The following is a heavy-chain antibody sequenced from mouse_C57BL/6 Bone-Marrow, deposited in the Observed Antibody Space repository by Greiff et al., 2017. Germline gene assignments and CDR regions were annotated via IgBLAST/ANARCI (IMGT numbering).Heavy chain of an antibody. D-gene: IGHD3-2*02. CDR2: IDPSASYT. V-gene: IGHV1-69*01. Sequence: QVQLQQPGAELVMPGASVKLSCKASGYTFTSYWMHWVQQRPGQGLEWIGEIDPSASYTNYNQKFKGKSTLTVDKSSSTAYMQLSSLTSEDSAVYYCARSETRGQLRLEGAMDYWGQGTSVTVSS. J-gene: IGHJ4*01. CDR3: ARSETRGQLRLEGAMDY. CDR1: GYTFTSYW.